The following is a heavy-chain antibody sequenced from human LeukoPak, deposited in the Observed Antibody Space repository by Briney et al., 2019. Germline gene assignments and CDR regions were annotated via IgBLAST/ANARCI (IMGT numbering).Heavy chain of an antibody. V-gene: IGHV1-24*01. CDR2: FDPEDGET. CDR1: GYTLTELS. D-gene: IGHD3-9*01. Sequence: GASVKVSCKVSGYTLTELSMHWVRQAPGKGLEWMGGFDPEDGETIYAQKFQGRVTMTEDTSTDTAYMELSSLRSEDTAVYYCATPGILTGSFDYWGQGTLVTVSS. J-gene: IGHJ4*02. CDR3: ATPGILTGSFDY.